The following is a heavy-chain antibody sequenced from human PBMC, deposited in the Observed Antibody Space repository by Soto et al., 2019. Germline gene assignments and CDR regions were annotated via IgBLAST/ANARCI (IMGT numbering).Heavy chain of an antibody. J-gene: IGHJ4*02. CDR3: ARSSTSPSTETEKEYYFDY. CDR1: GGSFSGYY. V-gene: IGHV4-34*01. CDR2: INHSGST. Sequence: SETLSLTCAVYGGSFSGYYWSWIRQPPGKGLEWIGEINHSGSTNYNPSLKSRVTISVDTSKNQFSLKLSSVTAADTAVYYCARSSTSPSTETEKEYYFDYWGQGTLVTVSS. D-gene: IGHD4-17*01.